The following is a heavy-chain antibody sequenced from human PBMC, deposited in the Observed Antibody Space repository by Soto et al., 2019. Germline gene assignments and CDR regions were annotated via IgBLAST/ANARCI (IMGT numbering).Heavy chain of an antibody. CDR3: AGDLLWFGELLSPDPQILQTNWFDP. Sequence: GGSLRLSCAASGFTFSSYSMNWVRQAPGKGLEWVSYISSSSSTIYYADSVKGRFTISRDNAKNSLYLQMNSLRDEDTAVYYCAGDLLWFGELLSPDPQILQTNWFDPWGQGTLVTVSS. V-gene: IGHV3-48*02. CDR1: GFTFSSYS. J-gene: IGHJ5*02. D-gene: IGHD3-10*01. CDR2: ISSSSSTI.